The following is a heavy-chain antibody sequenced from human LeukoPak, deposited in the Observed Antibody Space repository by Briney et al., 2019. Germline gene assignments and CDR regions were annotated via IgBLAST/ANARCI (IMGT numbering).Heavy chain of an antibody. V-gene: IGHV1-8*01. D-gene: IGHD3-3*01. CDR1: GYTSTSYD. CDR3: ARAGALGFWSGYYTWFDP. J-gene: IGHJ5*02. Sequence: ASVKVSCKASGYTSTSYDINWVRQATGQGLEWMGWMNPNSGNTGYAQKFQGRVTMTRNTSISTAYMELSSLRSEDTAVYYCARAGALGFWSGYYTWFDPWGQGTLVTVSS. CDR2: MNPNSGNT.